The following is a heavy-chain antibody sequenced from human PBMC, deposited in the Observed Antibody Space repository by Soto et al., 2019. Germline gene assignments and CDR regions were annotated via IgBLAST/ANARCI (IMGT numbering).Heavy chain of an antibody. Sequence: ASVKVSFKTSGYSFGDFYIHWLRQAPGQGLEWMGWMNPDSGVTNLAQKFRGRVTLARDTSTNTAYMALDRLSSEDNGVYYCARGGSMVTESYFDFWGQGTLVTVSS. CDR1: GYSFGDFY. J-gene: IGHJ4*02. V-gene: IGHV1-2*02. CDR3: ARGGSMVTESYFDF. CDR2: MNPDSGVT. D-gene: IGHD2-21*02.